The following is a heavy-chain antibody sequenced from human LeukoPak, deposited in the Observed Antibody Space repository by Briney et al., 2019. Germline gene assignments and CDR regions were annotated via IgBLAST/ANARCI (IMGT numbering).Heavy chain of an antibody. CDR1: GYTFTSYG. CDR2: ITPNSGGT. Sequence: ASVKVSCKASGYTFTSYGISWVRQAPGQGLEWMGWITPNSGGTNYAQKFQGRVTMTRDTSISTAYMELSSLRSDDTAVYYCARDSAIYYGSDYYMDVWGKGTTVTISS. J-gene: IGHJ6*03. V-gene: IGHV1-2*02. CDR3: ARDSAIYYGSDYYMDV. D-gene: IGHD3-10*01.